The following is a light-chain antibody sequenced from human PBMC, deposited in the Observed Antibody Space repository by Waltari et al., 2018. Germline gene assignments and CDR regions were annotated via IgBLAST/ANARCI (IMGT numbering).Light chain of an antibody. Sequence: EIVLTQSPATLSLSPGERATLSCRASESIDSHLAWYQQKPGQAPSLLIYDASNRATGIPARVSGSRSGTDFTLTISSLDPEDFAVYYCQQRSYWPLTFGGGTKVEIK. CDR2: DAS. V-gene: IGKV3-11*01. CDR3: QQRSYWPLT. CDR1: ESIDSH. J-gene: IGKJ4*01.